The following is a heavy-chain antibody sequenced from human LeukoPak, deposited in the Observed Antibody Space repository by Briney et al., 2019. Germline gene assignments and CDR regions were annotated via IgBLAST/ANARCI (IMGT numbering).Heavy chain of an antibody. D-gene: IGHD3-22*01. V-gene: IGHV3-7*01. Sequence: GGSLRLSCAASGFTFGSYWMTWVRQAPGKGLEWVANIKQDGSEKYYVDSVKGRFTISRDNAKNSLYRQMNSLRAEDTAVYYCAGSSGSWGQGTLVTVSS. CDR2: IKQDGSEK. CDR3: AGSSGS. J-gene: IGHJ5*02. CDR1: GFTFGSYW.